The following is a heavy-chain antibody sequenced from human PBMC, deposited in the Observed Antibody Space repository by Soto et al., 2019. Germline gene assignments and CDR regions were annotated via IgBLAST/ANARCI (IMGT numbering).Heavy chain of an antibody. CDR1: GYTFTGYY. Sequence: GASVKVSCKASGYTFTGYYIHWVRQAPGQGLEWMGWVNPNSGGTNYAQKFQGWVTMTRDTSISTAYMGLSRLRSDDTAVYYCVSSRVSIAVAGETEYYFDYWG. CDR2: VNPNSGGT. CDR3: VSSRVSIAVAGETEYYFDY. J-gene: IGHJ4*01. V-gene: IGHV1-2*04. D-gene: IGHD6-19*01.